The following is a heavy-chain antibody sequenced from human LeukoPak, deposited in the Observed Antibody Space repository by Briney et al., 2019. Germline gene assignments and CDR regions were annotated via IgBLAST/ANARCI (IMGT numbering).Heavy chain of an antibody. CDR3: ARDPMTTVTTFDY. CDR1: GESFRAYY. CDR2: ISHSGST. Sequence: SETLSLTCAVYGESFRAYYWTWLRQPPGKGLEWIGEISHSGSTNYNPSLKSRVTISVDTSKNQFSLKLSSVTAADTAVYYCARDPMTTVTTFDYWGQGTLVTVSS. J-gene: IGHJ4*02. D-gene: IGHD4-17*01. V-gene: IGHV4-34*01.